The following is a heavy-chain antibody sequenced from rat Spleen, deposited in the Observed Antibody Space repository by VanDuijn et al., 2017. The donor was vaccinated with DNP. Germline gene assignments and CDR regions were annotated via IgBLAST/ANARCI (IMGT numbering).Heavy chain of an antibody. CDR2: ISYDGSRS. CDR1: GFTFSDYA. CDR3: ARHEEQPWFAY. Sequence: EVQLVVSGGGLVQPGNSLKLSCAASGFTFSDYAMAWVRQAPKKGLESVATISYDGSRSYYRDSVKGRFPISRDNAKSTLYLQMDSLRSEDTATYYCARHEEQPWFAYWGQGTLVTVSS. J-gene: IGHJ3*01. V-gene: IGHV5-17*01. D-gene: IGHD1-5*01.